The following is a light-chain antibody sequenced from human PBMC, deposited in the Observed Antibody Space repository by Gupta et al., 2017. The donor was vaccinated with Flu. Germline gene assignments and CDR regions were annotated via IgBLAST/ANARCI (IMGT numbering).Light chain of an antibody. Sequence: GTISCSGSSSNIGAGYDVQWYQQLPGTAPKLLIYNNSNRPSGVPDRFSGSKSGTSASLAITGLQAEDEADYYCQSYDSSLSRYVFGTGTKVTVL. CDR1: SSNIGAGYD. J-gene: IGLJ1*01. V-gene: IGLV1-40*01. CDR3: QSYDSSLSRYV. CDR2: NNS.